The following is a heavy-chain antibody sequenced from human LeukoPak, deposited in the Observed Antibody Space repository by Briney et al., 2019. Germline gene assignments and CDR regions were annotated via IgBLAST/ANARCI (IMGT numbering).Heavy chain of an antibody. CDR3: ARVLRTEIRYFDWLLYGDTNWFDP. V-gene: IGHV4-39*07. D-gene: IGHD3-9*01. Sequence: SETLSLTCTVSGGSISSSSYYWGWIRQPPGKGLEWLGSIYYSGITYYSTSLKSRVTISLDASKNQFSLKLSSVTAADTAVYYCARVLRTEIRYFDWLLYGDTNWFDPWGQGTLVTVSS. CDR2: IYYSGIT. CDR1: GGSISSSSYY. J-gene: IGHJ5*02.